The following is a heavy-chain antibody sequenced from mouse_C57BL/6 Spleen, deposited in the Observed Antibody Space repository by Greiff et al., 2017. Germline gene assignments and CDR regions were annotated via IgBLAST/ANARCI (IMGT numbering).Heavy chain of an antibody. CDR3: AIIGNWYFDV. Sequence: QVHVKQSGPGLVQPSQSLSITCTVSGFSLTSYGVHWVRQSPGKGLEWLGVIWSGGSTDYNAAFISRLSISKDNSKSQVFFKMNSLQADDTAIYYCAIIGNWYFDVWGTGTTVTVSS. V-gene: IGHV2-2*01. J-gene: IGHJ1*03. D-gene: IGHD1-1*02. CDR2: IWSGGST. CDR1: GFSLTSYG.